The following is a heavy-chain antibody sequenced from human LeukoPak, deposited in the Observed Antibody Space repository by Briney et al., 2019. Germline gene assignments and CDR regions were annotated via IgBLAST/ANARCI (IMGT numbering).Heavy chain of an antibody. CDR2: INGRSDIT. V-gene: IGHV3-23*01. J-gene: IGHJ4*02. Sequence: GGSLRLSCAASGFTSYNYAMSWVRLAPGPGREWVSAINGRSDITYYVDSVEGRFTISRDNSENTLYLQMNSLRAEDTAIYYCAKDSGGGGWLIDYWGQGTLVTVSS. CDR1: GFTSYNYA. CDR3: AKDSGGGGWLIDY. D-gene: IGHD6-19*01.